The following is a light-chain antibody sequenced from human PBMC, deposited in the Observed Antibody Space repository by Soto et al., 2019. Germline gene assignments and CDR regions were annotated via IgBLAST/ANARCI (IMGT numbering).Light chain of an antibody. J-gene: IGLJ1*01. CDR3: CSYAGSYIQYV. CDR2: ANN. V-gene: IGLV1-40*01. Sequence: QSVLTQPPSVSGAPGQRVTISCTGNNSNLGAGYAVHWYQHLPGAAPKLLIYANNNRPSGVPDRFSGSKSGTSASLAIAGLQAEDGGDYYCCSYAGSYIQYVFGTGTKLTVL. CDR1: NSNLGAGYA.